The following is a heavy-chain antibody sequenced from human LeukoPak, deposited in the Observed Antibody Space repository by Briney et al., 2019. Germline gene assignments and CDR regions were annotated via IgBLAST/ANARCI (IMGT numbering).Heavy chain of an antibody. CDR2: IRGSSDAI. CDR1: GFTFSSHA. J-gene: IGHJ4*02. V-gene: IGHV3-23*01. Sequence: GGSLRLSCAASGFTFSSHAMSWVRQAPGKGLEWVSLIRGSSDAIEYADSVRGRFTISRDNSKNTMSLQLNYLRAEDTALYYCAKGQSASSTFDCWGQGTLVTVSS. CDR3: AKGQSASSTFDC.